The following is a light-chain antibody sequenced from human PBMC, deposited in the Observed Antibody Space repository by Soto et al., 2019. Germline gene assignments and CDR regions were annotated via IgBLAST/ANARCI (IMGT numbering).Light chain of an antibody. V-gene: IGKV3-20*01. J-gene: IGKJ4*01. CDR3: QQYASSPLLT. Sequence: EIVMTQSPGTLSLSPGERATLSCRASQSVGSYYLAWYQQKPGQAPRLLIFGTSTRATGIPDRFSGSGSGTDFTLSISRLEPEDFAVYYCQQYASSPLLTFGGGTKVDIK. CDR2: GTS. CDR1: QSVGSYY.